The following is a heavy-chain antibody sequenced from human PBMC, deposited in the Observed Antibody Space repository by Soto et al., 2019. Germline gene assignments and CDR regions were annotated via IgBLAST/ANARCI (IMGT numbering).Heavy chain of an antibody. CDR1: GGSFSGYY. CDR3: ARESHDLLTGPPWVWYFDL. CDR2: INDRGSI. J-gene: IGHJ2*01. Sequence: QVQLQQWGAGQLRPLETLSLTCGVSGGSFSGYYWAWIRQSPGQGLEWIGEINDRGSINYNPSLKSRVSISVDTSKNHYSLNLRSVTAADTSVYDGARESHDLLTGPPWVWYFDLWGRGTLVTVSS. V-gene: IGHV4-34*01. D-gene: IGHD3-9*01.